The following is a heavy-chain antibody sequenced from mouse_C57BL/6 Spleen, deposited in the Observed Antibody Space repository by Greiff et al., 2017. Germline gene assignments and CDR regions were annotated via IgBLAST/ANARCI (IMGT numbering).Heavy chain of an antibody. Sequence: VQLQQSGAELVKPGASVKLSCTASGFNIKDYYMHWVKQRTEQGLEWIGRIDPEDGETKYAPNFQGKATITADTSSNTAYLQLSSLTSEDTAVYYCARDYDEGLYYFDYWGQGTTLTVSS. CDR1: GFNIKDYY. V-gene: IGHV14-2*01. CDR3: ARDYDEGLYYFDY. J-gene: IGHJ2*01. D-gene: IGHD2-4*01. CDR2: IDPEDGET.